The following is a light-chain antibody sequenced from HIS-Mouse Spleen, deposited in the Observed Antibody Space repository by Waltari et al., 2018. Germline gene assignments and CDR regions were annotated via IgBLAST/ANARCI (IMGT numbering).Light chain of an antibody. Sequence: QSALTQPASVSGSPGQSSTISCTGTSSDVAGYNYVSWYQQHPGKAPKLMIYEVTNRPSGVSNRFSGSKSGNTASLTISGLQAEDEADYYCSSYTSSSTWVFGGGTKLTVL. V-gene: IGLV2-14*01. CDR2: EVT. CDR1: SSDVAGYNY. CDR3: SSYTSSSTWV. J-gene: IGLJ3*02.